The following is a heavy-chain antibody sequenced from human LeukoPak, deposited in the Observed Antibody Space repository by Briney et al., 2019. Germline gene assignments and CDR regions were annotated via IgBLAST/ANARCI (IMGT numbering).Heavy chain of an antibody. CDR2: INQGGSAT. V-gene: IGHV3-7*01. D-gene: IGHD6-13*01. J-gene: IGHJ4*02. Sequence: GGSLRLSCAASGFTFSTYWMSWVRQAPGKGLEWVANINQGGSATYYMNSVKGRFTIARDNAKNSLYLQMNSLEAEDTAVYHWARTTWSEGVLQQWYFDYWGQGTLVTVSS. CDR1: GFTFSTYW. CDR3: ARTTWSEGVLQQWYFDY.